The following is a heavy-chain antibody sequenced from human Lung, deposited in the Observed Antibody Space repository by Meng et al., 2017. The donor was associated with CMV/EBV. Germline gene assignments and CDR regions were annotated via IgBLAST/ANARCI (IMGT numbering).Heavy chain of an antibody. V-gene: IGHV3-9*01. Sequence: SLKISCAASGFTFDDYAMHWVRQAPGKGLEWVSGISWNSGNILYADSVKGRFTISRDNAKNSLYLQMNSLRAEDTALYYCAKDIDPHSSGYLDYWGQRTLVTVSS. D-gene: IGHD3-22*01. CDR2: ISWNSGNI. CDR3: AKDIDPHSSGYLDY. J-gene: IGHJ4*02. CDR1: GFTFDDYA.